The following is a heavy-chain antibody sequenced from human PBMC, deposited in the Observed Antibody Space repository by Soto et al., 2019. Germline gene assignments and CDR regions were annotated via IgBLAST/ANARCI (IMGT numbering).Heavy chain of an antibody. V-gene: IGHV4-31*03. D-gene: IGHD6-6*01. CDR1: GPSMSTGVSY. CDR2: IYYSGST. Sequence: PSETLSLTSTFSGPSMSTGVSYWTWIRQSPGKGLEWIGYIYYSGSTYYNPSLESRVAISLDTSRSQFSLTLHSVTAADTAIYYCARDRHNNFFDPWGQGTLVTVSS. J-gene: IGHJ5*02. CDR3: ARDRHNNFFDP.